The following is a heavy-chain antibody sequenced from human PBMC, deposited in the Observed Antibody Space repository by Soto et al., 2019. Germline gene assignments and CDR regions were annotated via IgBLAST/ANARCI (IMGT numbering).Heavy chain of an antibody. CDR1: GVTFRGYG. D-gene: IGHD3-22*01. CDR3: ARESIIVVPLYGMDV. CDR2: IWYDGSNK. Sequence: RLSCAVVGVTFRGYGMHWVSQDPGKGLEWVAVIWYDGSNKYYADSVKGRFTISRDNSKNTLYLQMNSLRAEDTAVYYCARESIIVVPLYGMDVWGQRTTVTVSS. J-gene: IGHJ6*02. V-gene: IGHV3-33*01.